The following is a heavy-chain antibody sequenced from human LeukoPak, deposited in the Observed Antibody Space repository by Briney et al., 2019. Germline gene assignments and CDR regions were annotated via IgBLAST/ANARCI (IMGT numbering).Heavy chain of an antibody. CDR3: ATLAGTVDY. D-gene: IGHD6-13*01. CDR1: GYTFTSYD. V-gene: IGHV1-8*03. Sequence: ASVKVSCKASGYTFTSYDINWVRQATGQGLEWMGWINPNSGNTGYAQKFQGRVTITRNTSISTAYMELSSLRSEDMAVYYCATLAGTVDYWGQGTLVTVSS. J-gene: IGHJ4*02. CDR2: INPNSGNT.